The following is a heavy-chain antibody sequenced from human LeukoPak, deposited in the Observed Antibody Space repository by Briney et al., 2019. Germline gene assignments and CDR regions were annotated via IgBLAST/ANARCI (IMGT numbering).Heavy chain of an antibody. CDR2: IYYSGSS. Sequence: SETLSLTCTVSGGSISSSSYYWGWIRQSPGKGLEWIGSIYYSGSSYSNPSLNSRVTISVDTSKNQFSLKLSSVTAADTAVYYCARWGGPRDHDAFDIWGQGTMVTVSS. V-gene: IGHV4-39*07. CDR1: GGSISSSSYY. D-gene: IGHD3-16*01. J-gene: IGHJ3*02. CDR3: ARWGGPRDHDAFDI.